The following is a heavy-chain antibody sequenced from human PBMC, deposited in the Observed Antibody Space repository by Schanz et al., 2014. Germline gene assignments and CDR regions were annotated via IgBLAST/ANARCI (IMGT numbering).Heavy chain of an antibody. J-gene: IGHJ3*02. Sequence: EVQLVQSGGGLVQPGGSLRLSCAASGFTFSSHWMHWVRQDPGKGLEWVSAISGSGGSTYYADSVKGRFTISRDNSKNTLYLQMNSLRAEDTAVYYCARKMKLGVYGGKGHDSLDIWGQGTMVTVSS. D-gene: IGHD4-17*01. CDR2: ISGSGGST. V-gene: IGHV3-23*04. CDR3: ARKMKLGVYGGKGHDSLDI. CDR1: GFTFSSHW.